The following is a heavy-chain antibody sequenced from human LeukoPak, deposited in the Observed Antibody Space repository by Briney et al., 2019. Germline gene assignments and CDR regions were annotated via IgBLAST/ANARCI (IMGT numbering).Heavy chain of an antibody. CDR1: GFTFSSSA. CDR3: ARESSGWDNWFDP. J-gene: IGHJ5*02. CDR2: ISASGGST. V-gene: IGHV3-23*01. D-gene: IGHD6-19*01. Sequence: GGSLRLSCAASGFTFSSSAMSWVRQVPGKGLEWVSGISASGGSTSYADSVRGRFTISRDNSKNTLYVQMNSLRDEDTAVYYCARESSGWDNWFDPWGQGTLVTVSS.